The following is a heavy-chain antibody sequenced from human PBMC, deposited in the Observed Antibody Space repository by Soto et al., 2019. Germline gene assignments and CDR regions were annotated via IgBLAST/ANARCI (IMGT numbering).Heavy chain of an antibody. CDR3: AGFVVPASRNSDFDY. V-gene: IGHV4-39*01. CDR1: GISVSTSDYY. CDR2: IYYSGST. D-gene: IGHD2-15*01. J-gene: IGHJ4*02. Sequence: LSLTCTVSGISVSTSDYYWGWVRQPPGKGLDWIGNIYYSGSTLYNPPLRSRVTLSVNTSKNQFSLRLTSVTAADTAVYFCAGFVVPASRNSDFDYWGQGTMVTVSS.